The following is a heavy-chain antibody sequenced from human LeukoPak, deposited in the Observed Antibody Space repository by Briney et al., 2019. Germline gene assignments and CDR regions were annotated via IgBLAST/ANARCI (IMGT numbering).Heavy chain of an antibody. CDR2: ISGSGGST. D-gene: IGHD6-19*01. CDR1: GFTFSSYA. J-gene: IGHJ4*02. V-gene: IGHV3-23*01. CDR3: ARERLPSGSPVVAGPYFDY. Sequence: GGSLRLSCAASGFTFSSYAMSWVRQAPGKGLEWVSAISGSGGSTYYADSVKGRFTISRDNSKNTLYLQMNSLRAEDTAVYYCARERLPSGSPVVAGPYFDYWGQGTLVTVSS.